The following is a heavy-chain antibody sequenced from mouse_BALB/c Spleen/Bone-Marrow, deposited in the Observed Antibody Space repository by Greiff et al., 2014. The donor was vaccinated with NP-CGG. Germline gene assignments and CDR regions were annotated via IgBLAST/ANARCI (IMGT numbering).Heavy chain of an antibody. CDR1: GYSITSDYA. V-gene: IGHV3-2*02. CDR2: ISYSGGT. Sequence: EVKLVESGPGLVKSSQSLSLTCTVTGYSITSDYAWNWIRQFPGNKLEWMGYISYSGGTSYNPSLKSRISLTRVTSKNQFFLQLNSVTTEDTATYYCSRYYFGGGYNYALDYWGQGTSVTVSS. CDR3: SRYYFGGGYNYALDY. J-gene: IGHJ4*01. D-gene: IGHD1-1*01.